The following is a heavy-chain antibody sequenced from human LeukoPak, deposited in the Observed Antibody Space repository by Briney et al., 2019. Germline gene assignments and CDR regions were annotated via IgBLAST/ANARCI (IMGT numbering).Heavy chain of an antibody. CDR2: IYTSGST. D-gene: IGHD3-22*01. CDR1: GDSISSGRDF. CDR3: AREGPNSSGLDY. V-gene: IGHV4-61*02. Sequence: SQTLSLPCTISGDSISSGRDFWSRNCQPAGKGLQWIGRIYTSGSTNYNPALKTRVTISVDTSKNQFSLKLSAVTAADTAVYYCAREGPNSSGLDYWGQGTLVTVSS. J-gene: IGHJ4*02.